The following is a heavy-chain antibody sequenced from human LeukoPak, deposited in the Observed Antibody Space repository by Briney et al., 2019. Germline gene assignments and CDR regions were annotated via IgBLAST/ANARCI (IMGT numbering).Heavy chain of an antibody. CDR2: ISSNGGST. D-gene: IGHD1-26*01. J-gene: IGHJ4*02. CDR1: GFTFSSYA. CDR3: ARDSGSY. V-gene: IGHV3-64*01. Sequence: GGSLRLSCAASGFTFSSYAMHWVRQAPGKGLEYVSAISSNGGSTYYANSVKGRFTISRDNSKNTLYLQMGSLRAEDVAVYYCARDSGSYWGQGTLVTVSS.